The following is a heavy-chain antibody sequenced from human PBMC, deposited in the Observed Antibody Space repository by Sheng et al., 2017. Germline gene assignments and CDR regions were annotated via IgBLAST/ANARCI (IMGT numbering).Heavy chain of an antibody. CDR3: TRDIRCGGDCYLDY. V-gene: IGHV3-73*02. D-gene: IGHD2-21*01. J-gene: IGHJ4*02. CDR1: GFTFSGSA. CDR2: IRSKAKSYAT. Sequence: EVQLVESGGGLVQPGGSLKLSCAASGFTFSGSAVHWVRQASGKGLEWVGRIRSKAKSYATIYAASVKGRFTISRDDSKNTAYLQMNSLKTEDTAVYYCTRDIRCGGDCYLDYWGQGTPGHRLL.